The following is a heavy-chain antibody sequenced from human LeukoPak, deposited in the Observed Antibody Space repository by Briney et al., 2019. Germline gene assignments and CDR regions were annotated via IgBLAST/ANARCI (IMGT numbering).Heavy chain of an antibody. Sequence: PPGRSLRLSCAAAGFTLSTYAMSWVRQTPGKGLEWVAATSSSDAGTYHADSVRGRFTISRDNSKHTLYLQMNSLRAEDADVYFCAKAPVTSCRGAYCYPFDSWGQGTLVTVSS. CDR2: TSSSDAGT. D-gene: IGHD2-21*01. V-gene: IGHV3-23*01. J-gene: IGHJ4*02. CDR3: AKAPVTSCRGAYCYPFDS. CDR1: GFTLSTYA.